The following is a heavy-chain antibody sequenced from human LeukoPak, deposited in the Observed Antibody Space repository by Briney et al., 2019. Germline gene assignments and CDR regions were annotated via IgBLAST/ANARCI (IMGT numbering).Heavy chain of an antibody. CDR1: GFTFSRYS. Sequence: GGSLRLSCAASGFTFSRYSMNWVRQAPGKGLEWVSFISSSSNYIYYADSVKGRFTISRDNAKNSLYLQMNSLRAEDAAMYYCAREVVATASAFDCWGQGTLVTVSS. CDR3: AREVVATASAFDC. CDR2: ISSSSNYI. D-gene: IGHD2-21*01. V-gene: IGHV3-21*01. J-gene: IGHJ4*02.